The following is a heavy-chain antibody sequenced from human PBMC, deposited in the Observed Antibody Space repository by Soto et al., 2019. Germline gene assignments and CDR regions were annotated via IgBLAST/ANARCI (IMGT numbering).Heavy chain of an antibody. J-gene: IGHJ5*01. CDR1: GGSVSSRSYY. D-gene: IGHD3-3*01. CDR3: ARGLLFEVAIPLFES. Sequence: PSETLSLTCTVSGGSVSSRSYYGSWIRQPPGKGLEWIGHMYYSGTTNYQPSLKSRVTISADTSQNQFSLQLSSVSAADTAVYYFARGLLFEVAIPLFESWGHGSLVTVSS. CDR2: MYYSGTT. V-gene: IGHV4-61*01.